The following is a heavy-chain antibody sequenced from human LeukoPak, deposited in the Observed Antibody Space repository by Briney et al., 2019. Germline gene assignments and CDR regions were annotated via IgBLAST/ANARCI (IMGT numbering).Heavy chain of an antibody. CDR3: ARGLEYGAFDY. CDR1: GYTFTGYF. Sequence: ASVKVSCKASGYTFTGYFMHWVRQAPGQGLEWMGWINPNSGGTNYAQKFQGRVTMTRGTSITTAYMELSTLRSDDTAVYYCARGLEYGAFDYWGQGTLVTVSS. J-gene: IGHJ4*02. V-gene: IGHV1-2*02. D-gene: IGHD4-17*01. CDR2: INPNSGGT.